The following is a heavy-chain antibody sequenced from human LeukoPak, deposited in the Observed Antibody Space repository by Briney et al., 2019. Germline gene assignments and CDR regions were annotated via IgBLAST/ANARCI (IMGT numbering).Heavy chain of an antibody. V-gene: IGHV1-69*04. Sequence: GASVKVSFKASGGTFSSYAISWVRHAPGQGLEWMGRIIPILGIANYAQKFQGRVTITADKSTSTAYMELSSLRSEDTAVYYCAREFVIKEGYYFDYWGQGTLVTVSS. J-gene: IGHJ4*02. CDR1: GGTFSSYA. CDR3: AREFVIKEGYYFDY. D-gene: IGHD6-6*01. CDR2: IIPILGIA.